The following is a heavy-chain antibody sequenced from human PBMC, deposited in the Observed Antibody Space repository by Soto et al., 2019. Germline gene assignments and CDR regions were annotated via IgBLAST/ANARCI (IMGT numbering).Heavy chain of an antibody. V-gene: IGHV3-48*03. Sequence: PGGSLRLSCAASGFTFSSYEMNWVRQAPGKGLEWVSYISSSGSTIYYADSVKGRFTISRDNAKNSLYLQMNSLRAEDTAVYYCASLTRGTTVLTRGYYYGMDAWAQGTTVTVSS. J-gene: IGHJ6*02. CDR1: GFTFSSYE. CDR2: ISSSGSTI. CDR3: ASLTRGTTVLTRGYYYGMDA. D-gene: IGHD4-17*01.